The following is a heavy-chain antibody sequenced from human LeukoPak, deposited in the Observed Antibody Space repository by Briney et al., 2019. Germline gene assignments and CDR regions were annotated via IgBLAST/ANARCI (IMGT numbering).Heavy chain of an antibody. D-gene: IGHD2-21*02. V-gene: IGHV3-49*04. CDR1: GFTFGDSG. CDR3: TRGDSFYYFDY. J-gene: IGHJ4*02. CDR2: IRSKAYGGTT. Sequence: GGSLRLSCTVSGFTFGDSGLTWVRQAPGKGLEWVGFIRSKAYGGTTEYAASVKGRFSISRDYSENIAYLEMNSLKNEDTAVYYCTRGDSFYYFDYWGQGTLVTVSS.